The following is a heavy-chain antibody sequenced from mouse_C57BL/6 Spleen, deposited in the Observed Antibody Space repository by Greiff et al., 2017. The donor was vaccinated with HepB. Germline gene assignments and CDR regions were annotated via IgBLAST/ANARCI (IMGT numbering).Heavy chain of an antibody. Sequence: VQLQQSGAELVRPGASVTLSCKASGYTFTDYEMHWVKQTPVHGLEWIGAIDPETGGTAYNQKFKGKAILTVDKSSSTAYMQLSSLTSEDSAVYYCAMITGYYFDYWGQGTTLTVSS. V-gene: IGHV1-15*01. D-gene: IGHD2-4*01. CDR3: AMITGYYFDY. CDR2: IDPETGGT. CDR1: GYTFTDYE. J-gene: IGHJ2*01.